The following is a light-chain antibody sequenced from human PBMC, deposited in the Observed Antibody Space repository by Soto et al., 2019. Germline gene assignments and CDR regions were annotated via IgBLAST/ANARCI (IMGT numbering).Light chain of an antibody. J-gene: IGKJ1*01. CDR2: QAS. Sequence: DIQMTQSPSTLSASVGDRVTITCRASESCSRWLAWYQQKPGRNPKLLIYQASTLETGVPSRFSGSGSWTEFTLTISSLQPDDFAAYYCQQYNAYSQAFGQGTKVEIK. V-gene: IGKV1-5*03. CDR1: ESCSRW. CDR3: QQYNAYSQA.